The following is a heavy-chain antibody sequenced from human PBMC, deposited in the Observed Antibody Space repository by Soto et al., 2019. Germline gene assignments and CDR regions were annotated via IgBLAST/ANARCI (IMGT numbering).Heavy chain of an antibody. CDR3: ARVQVLRFLEWTYYYYYGMDV. J-gene: IGHJ6*02. V-gene: IGHV4-34*01. CDR1: GGSFSGYY. Sequence: PSETLSLTCAVYGGSFSGYYWSWIRQPPGKGLEWIGEINHSGSTNYNPSLKSRVTISVDTSKNQFSLKLSSVTAADTAVYYCARVQVLRFLEWTYYYYYGMDVWGQGTTVTV. D-gene: IGHD3-3*01. CDR2: INHSGST.